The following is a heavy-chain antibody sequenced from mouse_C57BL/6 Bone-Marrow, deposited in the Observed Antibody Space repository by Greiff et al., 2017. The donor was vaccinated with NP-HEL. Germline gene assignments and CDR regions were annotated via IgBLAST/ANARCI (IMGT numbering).Heavy chain of an antibody. CDR2: ISYDGSN. J-gene: IGHJ3*01. Sequence: EVQLVESGPGLVKPSQSLSLTCSVTGYSITSGYYWNWIRQFPGNQLEWMGYISYDGSNNYNPSLKNRISITRDTSKNQFFLKLNSVTTEDTATYYCARDYDGYSWFAYWGQGTLVTVSA. D-gene: IGHD2-3*01. V-gene: IGHV3-6*01. CDR1: GYSITSGYY. CDR3: ARDYDGYSWFAY.